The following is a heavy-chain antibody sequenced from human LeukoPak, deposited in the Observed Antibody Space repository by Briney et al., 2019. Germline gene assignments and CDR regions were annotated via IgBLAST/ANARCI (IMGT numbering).Heavy chain of an antibody. CDR1: GFTFSTYA. D-gene: IGHD2-2*01. CDR3: AKVQDCSSTSCYPISYFDY. Sequence: GGSLRLSCAASGFTFSTYAMTWVRQAPGKGLECVSGIGGSGDSTYYTDSVKGRFTISRDTSKNTLYLQMNSLRAEDTAVYYCAKVQDCSSTSCYPISYFDYWGQGTLVTVSS. V-gene: IGHV3-23*01. J-gene: IGHJ4*02. CDR2: IGGSGDST.